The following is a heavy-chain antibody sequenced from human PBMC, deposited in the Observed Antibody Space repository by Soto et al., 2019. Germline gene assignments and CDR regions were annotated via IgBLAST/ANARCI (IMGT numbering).Heavy chain of an antibody. CDR3: ARDGAVAGTDDY. J-gene: IGHJ4*02. V-gene: IGHV1-69*08. D-gene: IGHD6-19*01. CDR1: GGTFSSYS. CDR2: IIPILGIA. Sequence: QVQLVQSGAEVKKPGSSVKVSCKASGGTFSSYSISWVRQAPGQGLEWMGRIIPILGIANYAQKFQGRVTSTADKSTSTAYMELSSLRSEDTAVYYCARDGAVAGTDDYWGQGTLVTVSS.